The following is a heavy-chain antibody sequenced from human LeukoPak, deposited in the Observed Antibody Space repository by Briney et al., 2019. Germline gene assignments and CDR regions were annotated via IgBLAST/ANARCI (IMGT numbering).Heavy chain of an antibody. CDR2: FDPEDGET. V-gene: IGHV1-24*01. D-gene: IGHD3-22*01. J-gene: IGHJ3*01. CDR1: GYTLTELS. Sequence: ASVKVSCKVSGYTLTELSMHWVRQAPGKGLEWMGGFDPEDGETIYAQKFQGRVTMTEDTSTDTAYMELSSLRAEDTAVYYCSAGEGYYDSSDYYSAWAFNVWGQGTMVTVSS. CDR3: SAGEGYYDSSDYYSAWAFNV.